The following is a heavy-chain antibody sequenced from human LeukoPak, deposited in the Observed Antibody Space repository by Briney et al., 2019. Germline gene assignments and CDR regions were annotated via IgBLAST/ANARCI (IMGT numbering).Heavy chain of an antibody. Sequence: ASVKVSCKASGYTFAGYYVHWVRQAPGQGLEWMGWINPNSGGTSYAQNFQGRVTLTRDTSISTAYMELSRLRSDDTAVYYCATGLMCSGGSCYDYWGQGTLVTVSS. CDR3: ATGLMCSGGSCYDY. V-gene: IGHV1-2*02. J-gene: IGHJ4*02. CDR2: INPNSGGT. D-gene: IGHD2-15*01. CDR1: GYTFAGYY.